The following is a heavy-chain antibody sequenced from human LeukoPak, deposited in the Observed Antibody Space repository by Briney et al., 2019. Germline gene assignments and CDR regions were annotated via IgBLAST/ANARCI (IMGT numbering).Heavy chain of an antibody. V-gene: IGHV4-30-4*08. Sequence: SQTLSLTCTVSGGSISSGDYYWSWIRQPPGKGLEWIGEINHSGSTNYNPSLKSRVTISVDTSKNQFSLKLSSVTAADTAVYYCARGRGPTVFDYWGQGTLVTVSS. CDR2: INHSGST. J-gene: IGHJ4*02. CDR1: GGSISSGDYY. CDR3: ARGRGPTVFDY. D-gene: IGHD4-11*01.